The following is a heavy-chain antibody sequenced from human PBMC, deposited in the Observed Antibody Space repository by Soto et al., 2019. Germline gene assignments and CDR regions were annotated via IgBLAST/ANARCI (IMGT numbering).Heavy chain of an antibody. D-gene: IGHD2-2*01. CDR1: GFTFSSYG. CDR2: ISYDGSNK. CDR3: AKDFGYCSSTSCSARGWFDP. Sequence: QVQLVESGGGVVQPGRSLRLSCAASGFTFSSYGMHWVRQAPGKGLEWVAVISYDGSNKYYADSVKGRFTISRDNSKNTLYLQMNSLRAEDTAVYYCAKDFGYCSSTSCSARGWFDPWGQGTLVTVSS. J-gene: IGHJ5*02. V-gene: IGHV3-30*18.